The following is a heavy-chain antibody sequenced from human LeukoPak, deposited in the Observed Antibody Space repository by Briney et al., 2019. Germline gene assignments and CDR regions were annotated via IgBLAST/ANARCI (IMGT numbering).Heavy chain of an antibody. D-gene: IGHD1-26*01. CDR1: GGSISSYY. J-gene: IGHJ4*02. V-gene: IGHV4-4*09. CDR3: ARHSVVGATHFDY. Sequence: TSETLSLTCTVSGGSISSYYWSWIRQPPGKGLEWIGYIYTSGSTNYNPSLKSRVTISVDTSKNQFSLKLSSVTAADTAVYYCARHSVVGATHFDYWGQGTLVTVSS. CDR2: IYTSGST.